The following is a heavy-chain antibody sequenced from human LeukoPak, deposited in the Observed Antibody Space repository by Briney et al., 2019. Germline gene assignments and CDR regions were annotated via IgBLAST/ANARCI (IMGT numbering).Heavy chain of an antibody. CDR3: ARDISGYDYFDY. V-gene: IGHV4-59*01. D-gene: IGHD5-12*01. CDR2: IYYSGST. Sequence: HSQTLSLTCPVSGGSISSYYWSWIRQPPGKGLEWIGYIYYSGSTNYNPSLKSRVTISVDTSKNQFSLKLSSVTAADTAVYYCARDISGYDYFDYWGQGTLVTVSS. J-gene: IGHJ4*02. CDR1: GGSISSYY.